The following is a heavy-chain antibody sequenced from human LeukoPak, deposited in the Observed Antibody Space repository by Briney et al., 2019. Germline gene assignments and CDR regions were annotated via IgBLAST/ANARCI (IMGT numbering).Heavy chain of an antibody. D-gene: IGHD5-24*01. CDR1: GFSVSNHY. CDR2: IWADGTT. CDR3: ARDGAGIESWVELDP. J-gene: IGHJ5*02. V-gene: IGHV3-66*02. Sequence: GGSLRLSCAASGFSVSNHYMAWVRQAPGRRLEWVSFIWADGTTFYTDSVRGRFTVSRDQFKNTLYLQMSSLRPDATALYYCARDGAGIESWVELDPWGQGTQVTVSA.